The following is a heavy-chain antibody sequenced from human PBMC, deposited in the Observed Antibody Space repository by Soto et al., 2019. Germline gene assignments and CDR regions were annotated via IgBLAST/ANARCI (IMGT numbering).Heavy chain of an antibody. D-gene: IGHD6-19*01. CDR2: ISGSGGST. J-gene: IGHJ1*01. V-gene: IGHV3-23*01. CDR3: AKDPREWLVHPEYFQH. CDR1: GFTFSSYA. Sequence: GASVKVSCAASGFTFSSYAMSWVRQAPGKGLEWVSAISGSGGSTYYADSVKGRFTISRDNSKNTLYLQMNSLRAEDTAVYYCAKDPREWLVHPEYFQHWGQGTLVTVSS.